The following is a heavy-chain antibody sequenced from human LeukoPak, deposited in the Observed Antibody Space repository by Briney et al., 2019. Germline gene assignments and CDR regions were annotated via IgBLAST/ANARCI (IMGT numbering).Heavy chain of an antibody. V-gene: IGHV5-51*01. Sequence: GESLKISCKGSGYSFTSYWIGWVRQMPGKGLEWMGIIYPGDSDTRYSPSFQGQVTISADKSISTAYLQWSSLKASDTAMYYCARQLFPTGDHLDAFDPWGQGTLVTVSS. CDR1: GYSFTSYW. CDR3: ARQLFPTGDHLDAFDP. D-gene: IGHD7-27*01. J-gene: IGHJ5*02. CDR2: IYPGDSDT.